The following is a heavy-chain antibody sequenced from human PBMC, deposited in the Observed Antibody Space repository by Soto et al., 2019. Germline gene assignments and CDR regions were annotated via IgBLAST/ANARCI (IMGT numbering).Heavy chain of an antibody. Sequence: QVQLQQWGAGLVKPSETLSLSCAVYGQSFSGHSWAWIRQPPGKGLEWIGEINESGSTYYNPSLKSRFTISTDTSKNQFSLKLSSVSAADTAAYFCARGSGSVALPGALEDVKYAYWGQGTLVNVSS. CDR3: ARGSGSVALPGALEDVKYAY. CDR2: INESGST. D-gene: IGHD1-1*01. V-gene: IGHV4-34*01. CDR1: GQSFSGHS. J-gene: IGHJ4*02.